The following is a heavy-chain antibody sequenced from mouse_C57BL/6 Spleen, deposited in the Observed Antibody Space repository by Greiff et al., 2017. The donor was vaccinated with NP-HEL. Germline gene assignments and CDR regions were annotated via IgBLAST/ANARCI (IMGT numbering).Heavy chain of an antibody. CDR3: ARQGQLRPFDY. Sequence: EVQLQESGGDLVKPGGSLKLSCAASGFTFSSYGMSWVRQTPDKRLEWVATISSGGSYTYYPDSVKGRFTISRDNAKNTLYLQMSSLKSEDTAMYYCARQGQLRPFDYWGQGTTLTVSS. V-gene: IGHV5-6*01. CDR1: GFTFSSYG. D-gene: IGHD3-2*02. J-gene: IGHJ2*01. CDR2: ISSGGSYT.